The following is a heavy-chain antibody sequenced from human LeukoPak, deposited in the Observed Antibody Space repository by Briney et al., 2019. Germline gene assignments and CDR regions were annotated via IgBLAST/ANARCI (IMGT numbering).Heavy chain of an antibody. V-gene: IGHV1-46*01. J-gene: IGHJ3*02. CDR3: ARDLWFGELSEGDAFDI. CDR1: GYTFTSNY. D-gene: IGHD3-10*01. Sequence: ASVKVSCKASGYTFTSNYIHWVRQAPGQGLEWMGMIYPRDGSTSYAQKFQGRVTMTRDTSTSTVYMELSSLRSEDTAVYYCARDLWFGELSEGDAFDIWGQGTKVTVSS. CDR2: IYPRDGST.